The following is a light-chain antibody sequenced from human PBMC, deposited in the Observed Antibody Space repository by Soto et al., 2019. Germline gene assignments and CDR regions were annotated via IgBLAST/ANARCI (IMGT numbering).Light chain of an antibody. CDR3: QQTYSTPYT. CDR1: QRITTY. CDR2: TSG. J-gene: IGKJ2*01. Sequence: IQMTQSPSSLSASVGDRVTITCRASQRITTYLKWYQQKPGEAPKLLISTSGTLQRGVPSRFSGSGSGTDFSLPITALRPEDFAIYFCQQTYSTPYTFGQGTKLEIK. V-gene: IGKV1-39*01.